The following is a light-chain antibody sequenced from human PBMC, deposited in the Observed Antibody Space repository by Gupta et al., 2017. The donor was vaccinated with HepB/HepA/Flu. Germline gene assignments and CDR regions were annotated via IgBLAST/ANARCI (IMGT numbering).Light chain of an antibody. V-gene: IGLV2-11*01. CDR2: DVS. CDR1: SSDVGGYNY. J-gene: IGLJ2*01. Sequence: QSALTQPRSVSGSPGQSVTISCTGTSSDVGGYNYVSWYHQHPGKAPKLMIYDVSKRPSGVPDRFSGSKSDNTASLTISGLQAEDEADYYCCSYAGSYTPLFGGGTKLTVL. CDR3: CSYAGSYTPL.